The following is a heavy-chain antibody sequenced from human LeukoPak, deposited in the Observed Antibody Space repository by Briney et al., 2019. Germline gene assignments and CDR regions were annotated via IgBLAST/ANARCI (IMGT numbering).Heavy chain of an antibody. D-gene: IGHD3-16*01. Sequence: ASVKVSCKASGYTFTGYYMHWVRQATGQGLEWLGWLNPKSGNVGYAQKLQGRLTTTRNMSNTTVSMDLSNLRSEDTAVYYCARRDMITKAPPDFWGQGTLVTVSS. V-gene: IGHV1-8*03. CDR2: LNPKSGNV. CDR3: ARRDMITKAPPDF. J-gene: IGHJ4*02. CDR1: GYTFTGYY.